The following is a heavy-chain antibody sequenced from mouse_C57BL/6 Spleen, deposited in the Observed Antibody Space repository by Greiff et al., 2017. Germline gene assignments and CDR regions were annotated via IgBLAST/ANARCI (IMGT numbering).Heavy chain of an antibody. Sequence: QVQLQQPGAELVKPGASVKLSCKASGYTFTSYWMQWVKQRPGQGLEWIGEIDPSDSYTNYNQKFKGKATLTVDTSSSTAYMQLSSLTSEDSAVYYCARNYPNYFDYWGQGTTLTVSS. CDR2: IDPSDSYT. V-gene: IGHV1-50*01. CDR1: GYTFTSYW. D-gene: IGHD1-1*02. J-gene: IGHJ2*01. CDR3: ARNYPNYFDY.